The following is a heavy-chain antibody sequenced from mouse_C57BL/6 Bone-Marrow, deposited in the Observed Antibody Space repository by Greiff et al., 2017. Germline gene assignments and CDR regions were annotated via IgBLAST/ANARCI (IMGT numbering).Heavy chain of an antibody. D-gene: IGHD2-4*01. CDR1: GYTFTDYY. J-gene: IGHJ3*01. CDR3: AREDDYDGAWFAY. V-gene: IGHV1-19*01. Sequence: VQLQQSGPVLVKPGASVKMSCKASGYTFTDYYMNWVKQSHGKSLEWIGVINPYNGGTSYTQKFKGKATLTVDKSSSTAYMELNSLTSEDSAVYYCAREDDYDGAWFAYWGQGTLVTVSA. CDR2: INPYNGGT.